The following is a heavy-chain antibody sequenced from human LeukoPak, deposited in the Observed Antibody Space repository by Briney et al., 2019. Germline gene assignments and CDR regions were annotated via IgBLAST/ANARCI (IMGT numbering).Heavy chain of an antibody. CDR1: GFTFSSYG. V-gene: IGHV3-33*06. Sequence: GRSLRLSCAASGFTFSSYGMHRVRQAPGKGLEWVAVIWYDGSNKYYADSVKGRFTISRDNSKNTLYLQMNSLRAEDTAVYYCAKAGSPHYYYYYMDVWGKGTTVTVSS. CDR2: IWYDGSNK. CDR3: AKAGSPHYYYYYMDV. J-gene: IGHJ6*03.